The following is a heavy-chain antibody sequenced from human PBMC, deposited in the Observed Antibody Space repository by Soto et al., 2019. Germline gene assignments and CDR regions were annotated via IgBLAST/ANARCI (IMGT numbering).Heavy chain of an antibody. CDR1: DGSIRSYD. Sequence: SETQSLTSTVADGSIRSYDWSWIRQPPGKGLEWIGYIYYSGSTNYNPSLKSRVTISVDTSKNQFSLKLSSVTAADTAVYYCARGGRYSYGHDYFDYWGQGTLVTVSS. CDR3: ARGGRYSYGHDYFDY. CDR2: IYYSGST. D-gene: IGHD5-18*01. V-gene: IGHV4-59*01. J-gene: IGHJ4*02.